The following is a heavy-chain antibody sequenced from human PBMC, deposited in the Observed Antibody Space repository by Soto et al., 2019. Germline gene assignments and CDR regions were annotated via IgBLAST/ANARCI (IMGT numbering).Heavy chain of an antibody. D-gene: IGHD2-2*01. Sequence: QVQLVESGGGVVQPGRSLRLSCAASGFTFSSYGMDWVRQAPGKGLEWVAVIWYDGSNKNYVDSVKGRFTISRDNSKNMLYLQMNSLRAEDTAVYHCAREASEYHLDNWGQGTLVTVSS. CDR3: AREASEYHLDN. J-gene: IGHJ4*02. CDR1: GFTFSSYG. V-gene: IGHV3-33*01. CDR2: IWYDGSNK.